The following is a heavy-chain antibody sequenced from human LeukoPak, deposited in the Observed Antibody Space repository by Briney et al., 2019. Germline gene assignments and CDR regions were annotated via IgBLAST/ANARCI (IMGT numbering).Heavy chain of an antibody. Sequence: TASETLSLTCTVSGGSISSSSYYWGWIRQPPGKGLEWIGSIYYSGSTYYNPSLKSRVTISVDTSKNQFSLKLSSVTAADTAVYYCARVGSEWLLPEIDYWGQGTLVTVSS. CDR1: GGSISSSSYY. D-gene: IGHD3-22*01. V-gene: IGHV4-39*07. J-gene: IGHJ4*02. CDR3: ARVGSEWLLPEIDY. CDR2: IYYSGST.